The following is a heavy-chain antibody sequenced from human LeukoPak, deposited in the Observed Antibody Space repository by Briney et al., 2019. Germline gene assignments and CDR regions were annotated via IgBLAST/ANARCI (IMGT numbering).Heavy chain of an antibody. D-gene: IGHD6-19*01. CDR1: GGSISSSSYY. J-gene: IGHJ3*02. V-gene: IGHV4-39*01. CDR2: IYYSVST. Sequence: PSETLSLTCTVSGGSISSSSYYWGWIRQPPAKGLEWIGSIYYSVSTYYNPSLKSRVTISVDTSKNQFSLKLSSVTAADTAVYYCARDSSGWYEAFDIWGQGTMVTVSS. CDR3: ARDSSGWYEAFDI.